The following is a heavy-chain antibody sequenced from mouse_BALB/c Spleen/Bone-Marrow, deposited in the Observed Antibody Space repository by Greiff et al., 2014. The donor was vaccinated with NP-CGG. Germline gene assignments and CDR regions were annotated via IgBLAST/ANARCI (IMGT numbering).Heavy chain of an antibody. V-gene: IGHV2-4*02. CDR1: GFSLTSYG. D-gene: IGHD2-14*01. Sequence: QVQLQQSGPGLVQPSQSPSITCSVSGFSLTSYGVHWVRQPPGKGLEWLGVIWSGGNTDYNATFISRLSISKDNFKSRVFFKMNSLQADDTAIYYCAGAYYRYAMDYWGQGTSVTVSS. CDR3: AGAYYRYAMDY. J-gene: IGHJ4*01. CDR2: IWSGGNT.